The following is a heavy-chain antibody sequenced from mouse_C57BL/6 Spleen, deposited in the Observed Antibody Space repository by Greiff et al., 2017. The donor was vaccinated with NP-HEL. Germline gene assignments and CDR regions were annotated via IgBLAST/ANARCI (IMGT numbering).Heavy chain of an antibody. CDR1: GFTFTDYY. V-gene: IGHV7-3*01. CDR3: ARSNGYFDV. CDR2: ISHKANGYTT. Sequence: EVQLVESGGGLVQPGGSLSLSCAASGFTFTDYYMNWVRQTPGKGLEWFGFISHKANGYTTEYSASVKGRFTISRDNSQSIIYLQRNALGAEDSATYYCARSNGYFDVWGTGTTVTVSS. J-gene: IGHJ1*03.